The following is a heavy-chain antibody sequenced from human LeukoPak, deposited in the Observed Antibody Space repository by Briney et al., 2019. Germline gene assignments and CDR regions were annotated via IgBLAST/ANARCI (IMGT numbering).Heavy chain of an antibody. D-gene: IGHD3-3*01. J-gene: IGHJ6*03. CDR1: GFTFSSYS. CDR2: ISSSSSYI. CDR3: ARQFGVVITYIDV. Sequence: SGGSLRLSCAASGFTFSSYSMNWVRQAPGKGLEWVSSISSSSSYIYYADSVKGRFTISRDNAKNSLYLQMNSLRAEDTAVYYCARQFGVVITYIDVWGKGTTVTVSS. V-gene: IGHV3-21*01.